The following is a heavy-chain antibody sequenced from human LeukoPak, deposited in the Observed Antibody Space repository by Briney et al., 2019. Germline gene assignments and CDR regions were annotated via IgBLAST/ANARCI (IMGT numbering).Heavy chain of an antibody. CDR1: GFTFRKNA. CDR3: AKDLWFDP. V-gene: IGHV3-23*01. Sequence: PGGSLRLSCAASGFTFRKNAMNWVRQAPGKGLEWVSTITGSGDSTYYADSVKGRFTISRDNSSNTLCLQMNCLRAEDTALYYCAKDLWFDPWGQGTLVTVSS. J-gene: IGHJ5*02. CDR2: ITGSGDST.